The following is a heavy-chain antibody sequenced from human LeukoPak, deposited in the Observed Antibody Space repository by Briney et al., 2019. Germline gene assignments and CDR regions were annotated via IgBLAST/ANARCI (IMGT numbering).Heavy chain of an antibody. V-gene: IGHV4-30-4*08. D-gene: IGHD2-2*01. CDR3: ARNPTPYCSSTSCLDNAFDI. CDR2: IYYSGST. J-gene: IGHJ3*02. Sequence: PSETLSLTCTVSGGSISGGDYYWSWIRQPPGKGLEWIGYIYYSGSTYYNPSLKSRVTISVDTSKNQFSLKLSSVTAADTAVYYCARNPTPYCSSTSCLDNAFDIWGQGTMVTVSS. CDR1: GGSISGGDYY.